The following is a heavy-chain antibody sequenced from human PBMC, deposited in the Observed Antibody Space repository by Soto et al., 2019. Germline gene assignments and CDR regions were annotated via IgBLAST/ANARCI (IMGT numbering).Heavy chain of an antibody. CDR3: ARDNVDTSMIRKNYYYYYYGMDV. CDR2: FYGGGST. CDR1: GFTVTVNY. V-gene: IGHV3-53*01. D-gene: IGHD5-18*01. Sequence: GGSLRLSCAVSGFTVTVNYMSWVRQAPGKXLECVSLFYGGGSTYYADSVKGRFIISRDSSKNTLYLQMNNLRAEDTAVYYCARDNVDTSMIRKNYYYYYYGMDVWGQGTTVTVSS. J-gene: IGHJ6*02.